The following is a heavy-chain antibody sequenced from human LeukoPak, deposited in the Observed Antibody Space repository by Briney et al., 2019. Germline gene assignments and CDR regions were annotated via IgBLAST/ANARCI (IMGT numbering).Heavy chain of an antibody. J-gene: IGHJ4*02. CDR3: AKGSYSSSWYYRFDF. V-gene: IGHV3-30*02. D-gene: IGHD6-13*01. CDR2: IRYDGSNK. CDR1: GFTFSSYG. Sequence: GGSLRLSCAASGFTFSSYGMHWVRQAPGKGLEWVAFIRYDGSNKYYADSLKGRFTISRDNSKNTLYLQMNSLRAEDTAVYYCAKGSYSSSWYYRFDFWGQGTLVTVSS.